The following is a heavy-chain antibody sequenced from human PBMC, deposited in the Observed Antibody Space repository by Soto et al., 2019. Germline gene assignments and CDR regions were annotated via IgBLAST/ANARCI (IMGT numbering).Heavy chain of an antibody. J-gene: IGHJ4*02. CDR2: ITSGSSTI. V-gene: IGHV3-48*01. CDR3: VRDAGSLGY. CDR1: GFPFSSYS. D-gene: IGHD3-10*01. Sequence: GGSLRLSCVVSGFPFSSYSMDWVRQAPGKGLEWVSYITSGSSTIHYADSVKGRFTISRDNAKNSVFLQMNSLRVEDTAVYYCVRDAGSLGYWGQGTLVTVSS.